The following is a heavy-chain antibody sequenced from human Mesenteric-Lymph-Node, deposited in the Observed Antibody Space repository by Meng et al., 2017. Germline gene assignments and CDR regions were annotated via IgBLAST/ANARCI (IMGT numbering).Heavy chain of an antibody. V-gene: IGHV4-31*03. CDR1: GGSINSDGYY. D-gene: IGHD2-2*01. J-gene: IGHJ6*02. Sequence: SETLSLTCTVSGGSINSDGYYWSWIRRSPGKGLEWLGYIYYSGSTYYNPSLKSRGAISLDTSKNQFSLNLRSVTAADTAIYYCARLGKSCYGTSCYAGYYNYGLDLWGQGTTVTVSS. CDR2: IYYSGST. CDR3: ARLGKSCYGTSCYAGYYNYGLDL.